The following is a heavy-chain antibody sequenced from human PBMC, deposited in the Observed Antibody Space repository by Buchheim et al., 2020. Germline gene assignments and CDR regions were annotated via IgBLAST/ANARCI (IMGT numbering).Heavy chain of an antibody. CDR3: ARDRITIYHYYYYMDV. CDR2: ISSSSTI. D-gene: IGHD3-3*01. Sequence: EVQLVESGGGLVQPGGSLRLSCAASGFTFSSYSMNWVRQAPGKGLEWVSYISSSSTIYYADSVKGRFTISRDNAKNSLYLQMNSLRDEDTAVYYCARDRITIYHYYYYMDVWGKGTT. J-gene: IGHJ6*03. CDR1: GFTFSSYS. V-gene: IGHV3-48*02.